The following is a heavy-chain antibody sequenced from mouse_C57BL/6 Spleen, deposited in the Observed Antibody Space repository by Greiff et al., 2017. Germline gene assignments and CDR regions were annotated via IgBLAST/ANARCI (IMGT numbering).Heavy chain of an antibody. CDR1: GYAFSSYW. D-gene: IGHD2-13*01. J-gene: IGHJ2*01. V-gene: IGHV1-80*01. CDR3: ARSSGEDYFDY. CDR2: IYPGDGDT. Sequence: QVQLQQSGAELVKPGASVKISCKASGYAFSSYWMNWVKQRPGKGLEWIGQIYPGDGDTNYNGKFKGKATLTAAKSSSTAYMQLSSLTSEDSAVYFCARSSGEDYFDYWGQGTTLTVSS.